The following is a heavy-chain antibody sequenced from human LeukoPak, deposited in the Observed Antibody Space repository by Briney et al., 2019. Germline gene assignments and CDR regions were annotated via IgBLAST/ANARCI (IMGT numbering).Heavy chain of an antibody. V-gene: IGHV3-53*01. D-gene: IGHD2-2*02. Sequence: GGSLRLSCAASGFTVSSNYMSWVRQAPGKGLEWVSVIYSGGSTYFADSVKGRFTVSRDNSKNTLYLQMTSLRAEDTAVYYCARGPGAAIPGYFDYWGQGTLVTVSS. CDR2: IYSGGST. CDR3: ARGPGAAIPGYFDY. CDR1: GFTVSSNY. J-gene: IGHJ4*02.